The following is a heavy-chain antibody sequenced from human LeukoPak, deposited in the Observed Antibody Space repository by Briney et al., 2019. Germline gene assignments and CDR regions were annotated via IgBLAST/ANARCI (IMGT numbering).Heavy chain of an antibody. CDR3: ARHLRAAATGTFDS. J-gene: IGHJ4*02. D-gene: IGHD6-13*01. CDR2: IYYSGST. V-gene: IGHV4-59*08. Sequence: SETLSLTCTVSGGSISSYYWSWIRQPPGKGLEWIGYIYYSGSTNYNPSLKSRVTISLDASKNQFSLRLSSVTAADTAVFYCARHLRAAATGTFDSWGQGTLVTVSS. CDR1: GGSISSYY.